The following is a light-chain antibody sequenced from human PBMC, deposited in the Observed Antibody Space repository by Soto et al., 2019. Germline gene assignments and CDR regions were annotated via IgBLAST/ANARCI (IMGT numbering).Light chain of an antibody. Sequence: VLTQSPGTLSLSPGESATLSCRASQTVSITYITWYQQKPGQAPRLLIFSASKRATGIPDRFSGSGSGRDFTLTISGLEPEDFAVYYCQQYGSSPLISFGQGTRLEIK. V-gene: IGKV3-20*01. CDR3: QQYGSSPLIS. CDR2: SAS. CDR1: QTVSITY. J-gene: IGKJ5*01.